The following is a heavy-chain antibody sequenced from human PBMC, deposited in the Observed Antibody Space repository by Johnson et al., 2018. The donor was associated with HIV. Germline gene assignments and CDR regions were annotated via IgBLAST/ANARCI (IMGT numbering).Heavy chain of an antibody. D-gene: IGHD6-13*01. V-gene: IGHV3-20*04. Sequence: VQLVESGGGVVRPGGSLRLSCAASGFTFDDYAMHWVRQAPGKGLVWVARIYSDGSDTAYADSVKGRFTISRDNSKNTLNLQMNSLRVEDTAVYYCARDQRHIAAAGPPDAFDIWGQGTMVTVSS. CDR2: IYSDGSDT. CDR1: GFTFDDYA. CDR3: ARDQRHIAAAGPPDAFDI. J-gene: IGHJ3*02.